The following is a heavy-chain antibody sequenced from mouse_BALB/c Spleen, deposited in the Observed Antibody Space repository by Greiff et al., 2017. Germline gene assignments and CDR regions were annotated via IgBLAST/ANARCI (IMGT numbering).Heavy chain of an antibody. D-gene: IGHD3-3*01. V-gene: IGHV5-6-3*01. CDR3: ARGEGTEDY. J-gene: IGHJ2*01. CDR1: GFTFSSYG. CDR2: INSNGGST. Sequence: DVKLQESGGGLVQPGGSLKLSCAASGFTFSSYGMSWVRQTPDKRLELVATINSNGGSTYYPDSVKGRFTISRDNAKNTLYLQMSSLKSEDTAMYYCARGEGTEDYWGQGTTLTVSS.